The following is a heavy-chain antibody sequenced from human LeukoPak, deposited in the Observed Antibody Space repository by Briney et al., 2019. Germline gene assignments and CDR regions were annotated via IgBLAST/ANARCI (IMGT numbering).Heavy chain of an antibody. Sequence: GGSLRLSCAASGFTFSSYAMSWVRQAPGKGLEWVSAISGSGGSTYYADSVKGRFTISKDNSKNTLYLQMNSLRAEDTAVYYCAKDRGFSGYDLTDYWGQGPLVTVSS. CDR3: AKDRGFSGYDLTDY. J-gene: IGHJ4*02. V-gene: IGHV3-23*01. CDR1: GFTFSSYA. D-gene: IGHD5-12*01. CDR2: ISGSGGST.